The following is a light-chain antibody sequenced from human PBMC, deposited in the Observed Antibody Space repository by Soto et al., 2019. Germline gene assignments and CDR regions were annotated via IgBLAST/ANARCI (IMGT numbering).Light chain of an antibody. V-gene: IGKV1-39*01. Sequence: DIQMTQSPSSLSASVGHRVTITCRASQSISSNLNWYQQKPGKAPKLLIYAASNLQSGVPSTFSGSGSGTDFTLTISSLQPEDFATYYCQQSHSIPWTFGQGTKLDIK. CDR1: QSISSN. J-gene: IGKJ1*01. CDR2: AAS. CDR3: QQSHSIPWT.